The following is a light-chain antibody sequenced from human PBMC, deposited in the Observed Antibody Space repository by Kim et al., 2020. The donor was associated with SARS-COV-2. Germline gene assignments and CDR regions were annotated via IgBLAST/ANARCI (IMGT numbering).Light chain of an antibody. CDR1: TSNIGDNT. V-gene: IGLV1-44*01. J-gene: IGLJ3*02. CDR3: AAWDDSLNGRV. CDR2: ANN. Sequence: ELTQPPSASGTPGHMVIISCSGSTSNIGDNTVIWYQQLPGTAPKLIIYANNQRPSGVPARFSGSKSGTSASLAISGLQSEDEADYYCAAWDDSLNGRVFGGGTQLTVL.